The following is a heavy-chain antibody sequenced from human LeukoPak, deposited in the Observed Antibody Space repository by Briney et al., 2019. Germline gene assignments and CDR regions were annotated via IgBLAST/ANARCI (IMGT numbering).Heavy chain of an antibody. Sequence: ASVKVSCKASGGTFSSYAISWVRQAPGQGLEWMGGIIPIFGTANYAQKFQGRVTITADESTSTAYMELSSLRSEDTAVYYCARGGSGWHLFDYWGQGTLVTVSS. V-gene: IGHV1-69*13. CDR1: GGTFSSYA. CDR2: IIPIFGTA. J-gene: IGHJ4*02. CDR3: ARGGSGWHLFDY. D-gene: IGHD6-19*01.